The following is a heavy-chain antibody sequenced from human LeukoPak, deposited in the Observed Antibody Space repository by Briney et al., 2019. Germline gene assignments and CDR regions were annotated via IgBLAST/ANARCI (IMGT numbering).Heavy chain of an antibody. J-gene: IGHJ3*02. CDR3: ARRFLEWYDAFDI. V-gene: IGHV3-30*03. D-gene: IGHD3-3*01. Sequence: GGSLRLSCAASGFTFSSYGMHWVRQAPGKGLEWVAVISYDGSNKYYADSVKGRFTISRDNSKNTLYLQMNSLRAEDTAVYYCARRFLEWYDAFDIWGQGTMVTVSS. CDR2: ISYDGSNK. CDR1: GFTFSSYG.